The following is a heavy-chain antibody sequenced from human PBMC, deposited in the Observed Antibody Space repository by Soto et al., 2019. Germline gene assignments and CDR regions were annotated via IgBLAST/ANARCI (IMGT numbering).Heavy chain of an antibody. V-gene: IGHV4-34*01. CDR1: GGSFSGYY. CDR3: ARVSTYYDFWSGSHSPKKYFDY. J-gene: IGHJ4*02. Sequence: QVQLQQWGAGLLKPSETLSLTCAVYGGSFSGYYWSWIRQPPGKGLEWIGEINHSGSTNYNPSLKSRVTISVDTSKNQFSLKLSSVTAADTAVYYCARVSTYYDFWSGSHSPKKYFDYWGQGTLVTVSS. CDR2: INHSGST. D-gene: IGHD3-3*01.